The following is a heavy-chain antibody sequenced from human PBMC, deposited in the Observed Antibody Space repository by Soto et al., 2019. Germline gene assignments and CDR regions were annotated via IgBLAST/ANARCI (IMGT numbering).Heavy chain of an antibody. J-gene: IGHJ4*02. CDR2: ISWNSGSI. CDR1: GFTFDDYA. Sequence: DVQLVESGGGLVQPGRSLRLSCAASGFTFDDYAMHWVRQAPGKGLEWVSGISWNSGSIGYADSVKGRFTISRDNAKNSLYLQMNSLRAEDTALYYCAKDYGSGSLFHWLAPDYWGQGTLVTVSS. D-gene: IGHD3-10*01. V-gene: IGHV3-9*01. CDR3: AKDYGSGSLFHWLAPDY.